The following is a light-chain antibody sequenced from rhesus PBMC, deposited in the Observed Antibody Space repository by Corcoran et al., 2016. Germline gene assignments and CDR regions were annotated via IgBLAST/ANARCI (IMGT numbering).Light chain of an antibody. CDR1: QGITND. CDR3: QHYYSTPWT. CDR2: EAS. J-gene: IGKJ1*01. Sequence: DIQMTQSPSSLSASVGDRVTITCRASQGITNDLAWYQQKPGESPKLLIYEASSLQSGIPSRFSGSGSGTDFTLTIISRHSEDFATYYCQHYYSTPWTFGQGTKVEIK. V-gene: IGKV1-25*01.